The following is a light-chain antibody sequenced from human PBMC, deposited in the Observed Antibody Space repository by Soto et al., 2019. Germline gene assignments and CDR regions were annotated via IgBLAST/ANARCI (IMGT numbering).Light chain of an antibody. J-gene: IGKJ5*01. CDR1: QGISSF. Sequence: IQLTQTPSSLSASVGDRVTITCRASQGISSFLAWYQQKPGKAPKLLIYAASSLQSGVPSRFSGSGFGTDFTLTITSLQPEDIATYYCQQYDNLPLTFGQGTRREIK. CDR2: AAS. V-gene: IGKV1-9*01. CDR3: QQYDNLPLT.